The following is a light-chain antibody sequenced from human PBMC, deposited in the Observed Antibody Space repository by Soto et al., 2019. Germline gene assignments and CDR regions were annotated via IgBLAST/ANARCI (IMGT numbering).Light chain of an antibody. CDR2: AAS. CDR1: QNINNN. J-gene: IGKJ1*01. V-gene: IGKV3-15*01. CDR3: QQYENSPWT. Sequence: EIVMTQSPVTLSVSPGERATLSCRASQNINNNLAWYQQKAGQGPRLLIYAASTRATGISARFSGSGSGTEFTLTISSLQSEDFAVYYCQQYENSPWTFGQGTKVEIK.